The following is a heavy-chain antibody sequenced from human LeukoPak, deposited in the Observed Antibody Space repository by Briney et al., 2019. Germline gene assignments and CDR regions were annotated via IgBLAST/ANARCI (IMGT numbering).Heavy chain of an antibody. CDR1: GFTFDAYA. V-gene: IGHV3-9*01. J-gene: IGHJ4*02. CDR3: AKVRGTYSSGYYFDS. Sequence: GRSLRLSCAASGFTFDAYAMHWVRQAPGKGLEWLSIISWNSGYIDYADSVKGRFTISRDNAKNSLFLQMDSLRTEDTALYYCAKVRGTYSSGYYFDSWGQGTLVTVSS. CDR2: ISWNSGYI. D-gene: IGHD6-19*01.